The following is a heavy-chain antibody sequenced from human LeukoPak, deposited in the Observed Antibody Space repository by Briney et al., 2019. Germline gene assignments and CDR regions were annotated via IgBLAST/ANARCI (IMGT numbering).Heavy chain of an antibody. D-gene: IGHD3-10*01. Sequence: SETLSLTCTVSGGYISSSSYYWGWIRQPPGKGLEWIGSIYYSGSTYYNPSLKSRVTISVDTSKNQFSLKLSSVTAADTAVYYCARHILRWFGESPNWFDPWGQGTLVTVSS. V-gene: IGHV4-39*01. CDR3: ARHILRWFGESPNWFDP. J-gene: IGHJ5*02. CDR2: IYYSGST. CDR1: GGYISSSSYY.